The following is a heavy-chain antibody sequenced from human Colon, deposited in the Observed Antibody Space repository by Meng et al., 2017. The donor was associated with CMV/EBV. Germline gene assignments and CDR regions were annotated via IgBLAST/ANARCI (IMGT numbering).Heavy chain of an antibody. D-gene: IGHD3-10*01. CDR1: GYTFTDYY. J-gene: IGHJ4*02. Sequence: ASVKVSCKASGYTFTDYYMHWVRQAPGQGLEWMGWINPNNGGTNYAQKFQDRVTMTRDTSASTVYMDLSRLRSDDTAVYYCAKRAWFGELLYLDNWGQGTLVTSPQ. V-gene: IGHV1-2*02. CDR3: AKRAWFGELLYLDN. CDR2: INPNNGGT.